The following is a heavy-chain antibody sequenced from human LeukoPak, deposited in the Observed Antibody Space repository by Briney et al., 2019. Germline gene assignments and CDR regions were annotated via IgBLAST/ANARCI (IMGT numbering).Heavy chain of an antibody. CDR3: ARGRGYYDSSGYFDY. V-gene: IGHV1-69*02. D-gene: IGHD3-22*01. CDR2: IIPIFGIA. J-gene: IGHJ4*02. CDR1: GGTFSSYT. Sequence: ASVKVSCKASGGTFSSYTISWVRQAPGQGLEWMGRIIPIFGIANYAQKFQGRVTITADKSTSTAYMELSSLRSEDTAVYYCARGRGYYDSSGYFDYWGQGTLVTVSS.